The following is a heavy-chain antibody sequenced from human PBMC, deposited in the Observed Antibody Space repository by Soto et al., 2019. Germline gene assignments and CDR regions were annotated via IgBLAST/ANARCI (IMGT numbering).Heavy chain of an antibody. Sequence: GGSLRLSCAASGFMFNSYWMGWVRQFPGKGLEWVANIKQDGSEKNYVDSVKGRFTISRDNAKKSLYLQMNSLRAEDTAVYYCARENYFDYWGQGTLVTVSS. CDR1: GFMFNSYW. J-gene: IGHJ4*02. CDR2: IKQDGSEK. V-gene: IGHV3-7*04. CDR3: ARENYFDY.